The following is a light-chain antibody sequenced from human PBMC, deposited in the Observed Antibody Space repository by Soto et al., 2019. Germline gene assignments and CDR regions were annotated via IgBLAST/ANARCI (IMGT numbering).Light chain of an antibody. CDR1: QSISSW. J-gene: IGKJ4*01. V-gene: IGKV1-5*03. Sequence: DIQMTPSPSTLSASVGDRVTITCRASQSISSWLAWYQHKPGKAPNLLIYKASSLESGVPSRFSGSGSGTEFPLTVSSLQPDDLATYYCQQYDSYPLTFGGGTKVEIK. CDR2: KAS. CDR3: QQYDSYPLT.